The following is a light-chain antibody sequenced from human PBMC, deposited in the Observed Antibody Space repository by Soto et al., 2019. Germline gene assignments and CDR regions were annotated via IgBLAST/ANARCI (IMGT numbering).Light chain of an antibody. CDR3: SSYTSSSTGV. Sequence: QSALTQPASVSGSPGQSITFSCTGTSSDLGGYNYVSWYQQHPGKAPKVMIYDVSNRPSGVSNRFSGSKSGNTASLTISGLQAEDEADYYCSSYTSSSTGVFGGGTELTV. CDR1: SSDLGGYNY. V-gene: IGLV2-14*01. CDR2: DVS. J-gene: IGLJ3*02.